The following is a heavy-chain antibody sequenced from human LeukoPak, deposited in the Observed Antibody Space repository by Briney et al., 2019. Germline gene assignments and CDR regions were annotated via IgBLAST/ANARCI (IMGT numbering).Heavy chain of an antibody. J-gene: IGHJ6*02. CDR2: ISGSGDST. CDR3: AKDREYSFGSIYYYNGLDG. Sequence: GGSLRLSCAASGFTFSSYAMSWVRQAPGKGLEWVSAISGSGDSTYYADSVKGRFTISRDNSKNTLYLQMNSLRADDTAVYYCAKDREYSFGSIYYYNGLDGWGQGTTVTVSS. D-gene: IGHD5-18*01. V-gene: IGHV3-23*01. CDR1: GFTFSSYA.